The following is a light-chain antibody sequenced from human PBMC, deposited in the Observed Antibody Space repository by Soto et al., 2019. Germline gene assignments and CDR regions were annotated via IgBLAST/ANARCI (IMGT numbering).Light chain of an antibody. CDR3: QQYGSSSPTT. V-gene: IGKV3-20*01. J-gene: IGKJ5*01. Sequence: EIVLTQSPGTLSLSPGEGATLSCRASQSISSNYLAWYQQRPGQAPRLLIYGASSRATGIPDRFSGGGSGTALSLTISRLEPEDFAVYYCQQYGSSSPTTFGQGTRLEIE. CDR2: GAS. CDR1: QSISSNY.